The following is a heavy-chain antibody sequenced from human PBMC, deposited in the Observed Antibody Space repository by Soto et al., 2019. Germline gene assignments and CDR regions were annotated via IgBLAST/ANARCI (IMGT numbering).Heavy chain of an antibody. Sequence: ASVKVSCKASGYTFTGYYLHWILQAPGQGLEWMGWINPNSGGTNYAQKFQGWVTMTRDTSISTAYMELSRLRSDDTAVYYCAREAGESGSYYAQYYFGYWGKGSLVTVSS. V-gene: IGHV1-2*04. D-gene: IGHD1-26*01. J-gene: IGHJ4*02. CDR1: GYTFTGYY. CDR2: INPNSGGT. CDR3: AREAGESGSYYAQYYFGY.